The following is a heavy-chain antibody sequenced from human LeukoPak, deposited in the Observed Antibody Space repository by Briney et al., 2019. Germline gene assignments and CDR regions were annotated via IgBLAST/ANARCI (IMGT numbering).Heavy chain of an antibody. J-gene: IGHJ4*02. Sequence: GESLKISCKGSGYSFTSYWIGWVRQMPGKGLEWMGIINPRDSNTRYSPSFQGQVTISADKSISTAYLQWSSLKASDTAMYYCARQAVRNLVEPFDYWGQGTLVTVSS. D-gene: IGHD2-15*01. CDR3: ARQAVRNLVEPFDY. CDR1: GYSFTSYW. V-gene: IGHV5-51*01. CDR2: INPRDSNT.